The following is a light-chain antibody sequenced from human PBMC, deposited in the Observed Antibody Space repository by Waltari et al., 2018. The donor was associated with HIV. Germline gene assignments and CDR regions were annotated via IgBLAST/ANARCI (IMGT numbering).Light chain of an antibody. CDR3: CSYAGSWMFGGNWV. CDR2: DVT. V-gene: IGLV2-11*01. CDR1: SSDVGGYNY. Sequence: QSALNQPRSVSGSPGQSVTISCTGTSSDVGGYNYVSWYQQYPGKAPKLMIYDVTKRPSGVPDRFSGSKSDNTASLTISGLQAEDEADYYCCSYAGSWMFGGNWVFGGGTELTVL. J-gene: IGLJ3*02.